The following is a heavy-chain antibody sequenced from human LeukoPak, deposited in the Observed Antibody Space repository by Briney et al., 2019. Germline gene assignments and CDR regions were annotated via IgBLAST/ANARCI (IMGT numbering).Heavy chain of an antibody. V-gene: IGHV3-53*03. J-gene: IGHJ4*02. Sequence: GGSLTLSRAACGFTLSNSYMMWVRQPPGKGLEGVSLIYPRGNIYYADSVKGRFTISRDNSKNTLFLQMNSLRAEDTAIYYCARTFVSGDGYKVGYFDYWGQGTLVTVSS. D-gene: IGHD5-24*01. CDR1: GFTLSNSY. CDR3: ARTFVSGDGYKVGYFDY. CDR2: IYPRGNI.